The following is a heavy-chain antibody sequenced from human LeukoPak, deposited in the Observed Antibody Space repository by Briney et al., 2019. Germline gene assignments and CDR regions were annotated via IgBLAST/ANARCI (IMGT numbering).Heavy chain of an antibody. CDR2: INPNTGDI. CDR3: ARELSGTTTFDY. CDR1: GYTFTGYY. V-gene: IGHV1-2*04. D-gene: IGHD1-1*01. Sequence: ASVKVSCKASGYTFTGYYMHWVRQAPGQGLEWMGWINPNTGDINYAQKFQDWVTMTRDTSISTAYMELSRLRSDDTAIYYCARELSGTTTFDYWGQGTLVTVSS. J-gene: IGHJ4*02.